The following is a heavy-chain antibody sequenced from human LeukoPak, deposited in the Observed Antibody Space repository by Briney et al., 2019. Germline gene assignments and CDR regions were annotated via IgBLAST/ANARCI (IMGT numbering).Heavy chain of an antibody. CDR1: GYTFTSYA. CDR3: ARVLSVGNDYYYYGMDV. V-gene: IGHV1-3*01. CDR2: INAGNGNT. Sequence: GASVNVSCKASGYTFTSYAMHWVRQAPGQRLEWMGWINAGNGNTKYSQKFQGRVTITRDTSASTAYMELSSLRSEDTAVYYCARVLSVGNDYYYYGMDVWGQGTTVTVSS. D-gene: IGHD2-2*01. J-gene: IGHJ6*02.